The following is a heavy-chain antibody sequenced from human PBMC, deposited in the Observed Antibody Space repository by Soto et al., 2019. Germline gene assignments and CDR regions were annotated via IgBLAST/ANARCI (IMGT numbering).Heavy chain of an antibody. J-gene: IGHJ4*02. D-gene: IGHD3-22*01. Sequence: QVQLVESGGGVVQPGTSLRLSCAASGFSFSTYAMYWVRQAPGRGLEWVAVISDDGNTKYYADSVKGRFTISRDNSRNTLYLQIYSLRTEDAAVYYCASSYFYYSGGYYPFDYWGQGTLVTVSS. CDR2: ISDDGNTK. CDR3: ASSYFYYSGGYYPFDY. CDR1: GFSFSTYA. V-gene: IGHV3-30-3*01.